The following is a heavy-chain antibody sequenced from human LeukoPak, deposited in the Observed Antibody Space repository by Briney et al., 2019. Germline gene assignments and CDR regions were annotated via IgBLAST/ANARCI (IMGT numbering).Heavy chain of an antibody. D-gene: IGHD3-10*01. CDR3: ARHVSTHYYGSGSYSDY. V-gene: IGHV5-51*01. CDR2: XYPGDSDT. Sequence: XXLXWXGXXYPGDSDTRYSPSFQGQVTISADKSITTAYLQWSSLKASDTAMYYCARHVSTHYYGSGSYSDYWGQGTLVTVSS. J-gene: IGHJ4*02.